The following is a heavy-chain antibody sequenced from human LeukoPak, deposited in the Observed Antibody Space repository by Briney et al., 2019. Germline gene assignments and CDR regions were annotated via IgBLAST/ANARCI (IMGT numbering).Heavy chain of an antibody. V-gene: IGHV3-23*01. Sequence: GGSLRLSCVASGFPFSSFAMTWVRQAPGKGLEWVSALSGSGGSANYADSVRDRLTISRDNSKDTLYLQLNSLRAEDSAVYYCAKCRGGGGEYWHFDLWGRGILVSVSS. CDR1: GFPFSSFA. J-gene: IGHJ2*01. CDR3: AKCRGGGGEYWHFDL. CDR2: LSGSGGSA. D-gene: IGHD2-15*01.